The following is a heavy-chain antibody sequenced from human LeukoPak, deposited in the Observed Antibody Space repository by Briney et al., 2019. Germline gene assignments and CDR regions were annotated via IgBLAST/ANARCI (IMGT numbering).Heavy chain of an antibody. D-gene: IGHD6-13*01. CDR3: ARASIAAAGYYFDY. CDR2: IYSGGST. Sequence: GGSLRLSRPASGFTVSTNYMSWVRQAPGKGLEWVSVIYSGGSTYYADSVKGRFTISRDNSKNTLYLQMNSLRAEDTAVYYCARASIAAAGYYFDYWGQGTLVTVSS. CDR1: GFTVSTNY. J-gene: IGHJ4*02. V-gene: IGHV3-66*01.